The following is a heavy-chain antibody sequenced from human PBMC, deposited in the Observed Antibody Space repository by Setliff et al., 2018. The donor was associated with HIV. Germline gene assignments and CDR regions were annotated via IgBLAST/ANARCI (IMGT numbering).Heavy chain of an antibody. Sequence: WGSLRLSCVASGFRFSSYGMHWVRQAPGKGLEWVAFIRYDGSNQYYADSVKGRFTISRDNSKNTLYLQMNSLRAEDTAVYYCARDPYYYDSSGYYYPSRYGMDVWGQGTPVTVSS. CDR1: GFRFSSYG. D-gene: IGHD3-22*01. V-gene: IGHV3-30*02. CDR2: IRYDGSNQ. J-gene: IGHJ6*02. CDR3: ARDPYYYDSSGYYYPSRYGMDV.